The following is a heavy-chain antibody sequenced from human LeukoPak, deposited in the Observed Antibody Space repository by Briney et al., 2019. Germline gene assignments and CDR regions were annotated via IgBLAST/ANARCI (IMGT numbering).Heavy chain of an antibody. CDR2: INHSGST. CDR3: ARAPRTAAVRRWFDP. Sequence: KSSETLSLTCAVYGGSFSGYYWSWIRQPPGKGLEWIGEINHSGSTNYNPSLKSRVTISVDTSKNQFSLKLSSVTAADTAVYYCARAPRTAAVRRWFDPWGQGTLVAVSS. V-gene: IGHV4-34*01. J-gene: IGHJ5*02. D-gene: IGHD6-13*01. CDR1: GGSFSGYY.